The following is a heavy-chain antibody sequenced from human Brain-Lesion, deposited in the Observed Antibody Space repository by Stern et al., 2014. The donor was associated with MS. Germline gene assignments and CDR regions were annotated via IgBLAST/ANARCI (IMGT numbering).Heavy chain of an antibody. CDR2: IYTTGST. V-gene: IGHV4-61*02. J-gene: IGHJ4*02. CDR1: GGSVGSGSYD. CDR3: ARDKEDTNMAFRYFDN. Sequence: MQLVESGPGLVKPSQTLSLTCTVSGGSVGSGSYDWSWIRQPAGKGLEWIGRIYTTGSTYYNPSLKSRVSISIDTSQNQFSLKLPFVTAADTAVYYCARDKEDTNMAFRYFDNWGQGTLVTVSS. D-gene: IGHD5-18*01.